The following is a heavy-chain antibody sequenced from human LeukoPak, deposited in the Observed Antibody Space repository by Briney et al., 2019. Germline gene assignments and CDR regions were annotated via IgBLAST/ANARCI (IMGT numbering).Heavy chain of an antibody. CDR3: ARVRFSRMFCDY. D-gene: IGHD3-9*01. CDR1: GYTFTGYY. CDR2: INPNSGGT. Sequence: ASVKVSCKASGYTFTGYYMHWVRQAPGQGLEWMGWINPNSGGTNYAQKFQGRVTMTRDTSISTAYMELSRLRSDDTAVYYCARVRFSRMFCDYWGQGTLVTVSS. V-gene: IGHV1-2*02. J-gene: IGHJ4*02.